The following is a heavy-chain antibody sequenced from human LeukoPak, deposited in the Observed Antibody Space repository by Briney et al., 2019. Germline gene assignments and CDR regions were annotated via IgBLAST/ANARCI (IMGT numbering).Heavy chain of an antibody. V-gene: IGHV3-23*01. CDR2: IGGGGAGT. Sequence: GGSLRLSCAVSRFTLSTYAMTWVRQAPGKGLEWVSTIGGGGAGTYYADSVKGRFTISRDNSKNTLYLQMNSLRAEDTAVYYCARDLGVPAAFDYWGQGTLVTVSS. D-gene: IGHD2-2*01. J-gene: IGHJ4*02. CDR3: ARDLGVPAAFDY. CDR1: RFTLSTYA.